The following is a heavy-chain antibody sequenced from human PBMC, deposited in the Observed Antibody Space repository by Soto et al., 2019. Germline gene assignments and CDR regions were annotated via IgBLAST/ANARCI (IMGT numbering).Heavy chain of an antibody. J-gene: IGHJ4*02. D-gene: IGHD1-26*01. CDR2: SRPDTDDR. Sequence: GGSLRLSCAASGFNFSRYWMNWVRQAPGKGLEWVANSRPDTDDRFHADSVRGRFSISRDNAKKSLVLQMNSLRVEDTAVYYCAREDGTFDYWGQGILVTVSS. CDR3: AREDGTFDY. CDR1: GFNFSRYW. V-gene: IGHV3-7*04.